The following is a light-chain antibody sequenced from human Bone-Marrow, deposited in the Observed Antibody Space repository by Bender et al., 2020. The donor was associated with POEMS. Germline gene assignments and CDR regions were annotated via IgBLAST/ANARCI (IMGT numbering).Light chain of an antibody. J-gene: IGLJ3*02. CDR1: SSNTGSGYD. Sequence: QSVLTPPPSVSGAPWQRVTISCTGSSSNTGSGYDINWYQHLPGTAPKLLIYGYNNRPSGVPDRFSGSKSGTSASLAITGLQAEDEGDYYCQSYDNSLGGWVFGGGTKLTVL. V-gene: IGLV1-40*01. CDR3: QSYDNSLGGWV. CDR2: GYN.